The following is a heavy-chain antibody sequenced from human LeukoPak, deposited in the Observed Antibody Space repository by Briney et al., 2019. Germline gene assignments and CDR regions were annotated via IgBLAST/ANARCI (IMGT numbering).Heavy chain of an antibody. J-gene: IGHJ4*02. D-gene: IGHD5-12*01. CDR3: ARNDEFSGTDY. V-gene: IGHV4-34*01. CDR2: INHSGST. CDR1: GGSFSGYY. Sequence: SETLSLTCAVYGGSFSGYYWSWIRQPPGKGLEWIGEINHSGSTNHNPSLKSRVTMSVDTSKNQFSLKVSSVTAADTAVYYCARNDEFSGTDYWGQGTLVTVSS.